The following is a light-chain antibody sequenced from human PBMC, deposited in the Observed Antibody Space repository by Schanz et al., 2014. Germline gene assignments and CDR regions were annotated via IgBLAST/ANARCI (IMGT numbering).Light chain of an antibody. Sequence: EIVLTQSPGTLSLSPGERATLSCRASQSVSSNYLAWYQQKPGQAPRLLIYGASSRATGIPDRFSGSGSGTDFTLTISGLQSEDFAIYYCQQYHTSRTFGQGTKVEIK. CDR3: QQYHTSRT. CDR1: QSVSSNY. V-gene: IGKV3-20*01. CDR2: GAS. J-gene: IGKJ1*01.